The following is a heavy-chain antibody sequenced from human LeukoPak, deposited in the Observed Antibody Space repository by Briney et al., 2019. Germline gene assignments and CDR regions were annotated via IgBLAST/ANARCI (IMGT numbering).Heavy chain of an antibody. V-gene: IGHV4-59*08. Sequence: PSETLSLTCTVSGGSISSHYWSWIRQPPGKGLEWIGYIYYTGSTNYNPSLKSRVTISVDTSKNQFSLKLSSVTAADTAVYYCARGDLYYYGSGSYYKARGLDYWGQGTLVTVSS. J-gene: IGHJ4*02. D-gene: IGHD3-10*01. CDR2: IYYTGST. CDR3: ARGDLYYYGSGSYYKARGLDY. CDR1: GGSISSHY.